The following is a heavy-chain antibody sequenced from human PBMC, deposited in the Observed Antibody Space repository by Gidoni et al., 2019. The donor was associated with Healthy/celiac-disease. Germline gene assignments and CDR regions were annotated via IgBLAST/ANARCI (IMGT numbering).Heavy chain of an antibody. D-gene: IGHD6-6*01. CDR2: IIPILGIA. Sequence: QVQLVQSGAEVKKPGSSVKVSCKASGGTFSSYTISWVRQAPGQGLEWMGRIIPILGIANYAQKFQGRVTITADKSTSTAYMELSSLRSEDTAVYYCARDEYSSSGLGYWGQGTLVTVSS. CDR3: ARDEYSSSGLGY. J-gene: IGHJ4*02. V-gene: IGHV1-69*08. CDR1: GGTFSSYT.